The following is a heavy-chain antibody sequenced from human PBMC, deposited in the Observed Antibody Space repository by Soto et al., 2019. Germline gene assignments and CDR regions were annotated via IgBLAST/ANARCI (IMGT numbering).Heavy chain of an antibody. Sequence: VQLVESGGGLVQPGGSLRLSCAASGFTFSSCWMHWVRQAPGKGLVWVSRIHSDGGTTTYADSVKGRFTMSRDNAKNTLYLQMNSLRAEDTAVYYCARTYGSNSHFDYWGQGTLVTVSS. J-gene: IGHJ4*02. CDR3: ARTYGSNSHFDY. CDR1: GFTFSSCW. V-gene: IGHV3-74*01. D-gene: IGHD4-17*01. CDR2: IHSDGGTT.